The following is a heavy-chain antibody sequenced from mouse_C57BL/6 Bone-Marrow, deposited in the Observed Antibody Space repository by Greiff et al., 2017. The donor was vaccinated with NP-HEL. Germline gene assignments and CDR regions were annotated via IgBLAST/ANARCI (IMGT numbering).Heavy chain of an antibody. CDR3: AGEKSYWAWFAY. D-gene: IGHD2-10*01. Sequence: QVQLQQSGAELARPGASVKLSCKASGYTFTSYGISWVKQRTGQGLEWIGEIYPRSGNTYYNEKFKGKATLTADKSSSTAYMELRSLTSEDSAVYFCAGEKSYWAWFAYWGQGTLVTVSA. CDR2: IYPRSGNT. CDR1: GYTFTSYG. J-gene: IGHJ3*01. V-gene: IGHV1-81*01.